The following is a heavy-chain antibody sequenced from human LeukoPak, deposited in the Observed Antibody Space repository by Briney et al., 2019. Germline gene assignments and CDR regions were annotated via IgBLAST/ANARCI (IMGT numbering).Heavy chain of an antibody. Sequence: PSETLSLTCTVSGGSISSYYWSWIRQPPGKGLEWIGYIYYSGSTNYNPSLKSRVTISVDTSKNQFSLKLSSVTAADTAVYYCAAGSSGYSLDYWGQGTLVTVSS. D-gene: IGHD3-22*01. CDR2: IYYSGST. V-gene: IGHV4-59*01. CDR3: AAGSSGYSLDY. CDR1: GGSISSYY. J-gene: IGHJ4*02.